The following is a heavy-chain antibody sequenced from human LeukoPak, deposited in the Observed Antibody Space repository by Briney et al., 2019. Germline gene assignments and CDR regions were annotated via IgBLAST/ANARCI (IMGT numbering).Heavy chain of an antibody. CDR2: IRSKTGGGTI. V-gene: IGHV3-15*01. Sequence: GGPLRLSCAASGFTFGNAWMSWVRQAPGKGLEWVGRIRSKTGGGTIDYAAPVKGRFTISRDDSKNMVYLQMSSLKTEDTAVYYCTTAIVAPMWDCWGQGTLVTVSS. CDR3: TTAIVAPMWDC. CDR1: GFTFGNAW. D-gene: IGHD5-12*01. J-gene: IGHJ4*02.